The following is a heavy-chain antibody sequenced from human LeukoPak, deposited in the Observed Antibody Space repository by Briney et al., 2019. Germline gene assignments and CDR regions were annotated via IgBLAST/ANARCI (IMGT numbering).Heavy chain of an antibody. V-gene: IGHV1-3*01. D-gene: IGHD2-2*01. CDR2: INAGNGNT. CDR1: GYTCTSYA. Sequence: ASVTVSCKASGYTCTSYAMHWVRQAPGQRLEWMGWINAGNGNTKYSQKFQGRVTITRDTSASTAYMELSSLRSEDTAVYYCARGRDIVVVPARTGAFDIWGQGTMVTVSS. J-gene: IGHJ3*02. CDR3: ARGRDIVVVPARTGAFDI.